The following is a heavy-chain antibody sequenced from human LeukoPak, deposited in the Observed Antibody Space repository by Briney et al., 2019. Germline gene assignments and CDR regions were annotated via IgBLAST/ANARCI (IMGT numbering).Heavy chain of an antibody. D-gene: IGHD6-13*01. CDR2: ISAYNGNT. CDR1: GYTFTSYG. Sequence: ASVKVSCKASGYTFTSYGISWVRQAPGQGLEWMGWISAYNGNTNYAQKLQGRVTMTTDTSTSTAYMELRGLRSDDTAVYYCARDRDVAAAGRYNWFDPWGQGTLVTVSS. CDR3: ARDRDVAAAGRYNWFDP. J-gene: IGHJ5*02. V-gene: IGHV1-18*01.